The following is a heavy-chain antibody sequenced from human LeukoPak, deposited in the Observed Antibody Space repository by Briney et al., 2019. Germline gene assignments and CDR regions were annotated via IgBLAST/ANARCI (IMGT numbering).Heavy chain of an antibody. J-gene: IGHJ4*02. CDR3: ASTRSSLPPEDYFDY. CDR2: ISNSSSYI. Sequence: GGSLRLSCAASGFTFSSYSMNWVRQAPGKGLGWVSSISNSSSYIYYADSVKGRFTISRDNAKNSLYLQMNSLRAEDTAVYYCASTRSSLPPEDYFDYWGQGTLVTVSS. V-gene: IGHV3-21*01. D-gene: IGHD3-16*02. CDR1: GFTFSSYS.